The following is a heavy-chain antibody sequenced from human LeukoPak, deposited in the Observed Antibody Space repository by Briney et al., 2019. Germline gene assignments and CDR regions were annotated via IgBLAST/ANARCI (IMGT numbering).Heavy chain of an antibody. D-gene: IGHD3-22*01. J-gene: IGHJ3*02. CDR1: GYTFTSYG. CDR2: ISAYNGNT. Sequence: ASVKVSCKASGYTFTSYGISWVRQAPGQGLEWMGWISAYNGNTNYAQKFQGRVTITRNTSISTAYMELSSLRSEDTAVYYCARGYNPWWGYYDSSGYLDIWGQGTMVTVSS. V-gene: IGHV1-18*01. CDR3: ARGYNPWWGYYDSSGYLDI.